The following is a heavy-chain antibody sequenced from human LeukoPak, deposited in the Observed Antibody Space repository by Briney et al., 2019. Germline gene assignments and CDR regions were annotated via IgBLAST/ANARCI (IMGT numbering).Heavy chain of an antibody. D-gene: IGHD3-22*01. CDR2: ISSSGSTM. Sequence: GGSLRLSCAASGFTFSSYEIHWVRQAPGKGLEWVSYISSSGSTMYYADSVKGRFTISRDNAKNSLYLQMNSLRAEDTAFYYCARESSGGYYFDVFDIWGQGTMVTVSS. J-gene: IGHJ3*02. V-gene: IGHV3-48*03. CDR1: GFTFSSYE. CDR3: ARESSGGYYFDVFDI.